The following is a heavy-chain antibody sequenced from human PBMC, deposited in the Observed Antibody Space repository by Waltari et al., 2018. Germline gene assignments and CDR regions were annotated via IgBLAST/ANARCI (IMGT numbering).Heavy chain of an antibody. CDR1: GPSLSNYW. D-gene: IGHD6-13*01. CDR3: ASRYCTISRCYSSSWNSFDC. Sequence: EVQLVESGGGLVQPGGSLRLSCAASGPSLSNYWMNWVRQAPGKGLEWVANIKQDGSETYYVDSVKGRFTISRDNAKNSLYLEMNSLRAEDTAVYYCASRYCTISRCYSSSWNSFDCWGQGTLVTVSS. J-gene: IGHJ4*02. CDR2: IKQDGSET. V-gene: IGHV3-7*03.